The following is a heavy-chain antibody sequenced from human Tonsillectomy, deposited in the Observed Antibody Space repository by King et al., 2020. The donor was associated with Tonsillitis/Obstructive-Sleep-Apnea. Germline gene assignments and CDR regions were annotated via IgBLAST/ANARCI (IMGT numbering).Heavy chain of an antibody. CDR2: PGFDGINE. J-gene: IGHJ4*01. CDR1: GFIFSSYG. D-gene: IGHD5-18*01. CDR3: ARVGGYTYGPFDY. V-gene: IGHV3-33*01. Sequence: VQLVESGGGVVQPGRSLRLSCAASGFIFSSYGMHWVRQIPGXGLEWVAVPGFDGINEYYADSVKGRFTXSRDNSKNTVYLQMNSLRDEDTAVYYCARVGGYTYGPFDYWGXXXLVTVSS.